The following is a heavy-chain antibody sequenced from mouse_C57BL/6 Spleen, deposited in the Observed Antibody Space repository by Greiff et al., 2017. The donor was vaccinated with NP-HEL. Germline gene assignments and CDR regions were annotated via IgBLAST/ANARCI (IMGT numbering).Heavy chain of an antibody. Sequence: DVQLVESGGGLVKPGGSLKLSCAASGFTFSSYAMSWVRQTPEKRLEWVATISDGGSYTYYPDNVKGRFTISRDNAKNNLYLQMSHLKSEDTAMYYCARDRGNYDYDAMDYWGQGTSVTVSS. CDR1: GFTFSSYA. V-gene: IGHV5-4*01. D-gene: IGHD1-1*02. CDR3: ARDRGNYDYDAMDY. J-gene: IGHJ4*01. CDR2: ISDGGSYT.